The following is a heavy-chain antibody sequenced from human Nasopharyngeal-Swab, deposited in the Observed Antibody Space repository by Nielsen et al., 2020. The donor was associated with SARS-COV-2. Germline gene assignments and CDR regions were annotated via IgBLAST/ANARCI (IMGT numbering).Heavy chain of an antibody. CDR1: GFTFSSYA. Sequence: GESLKISCAASGFTFSSYAMSWVRQAPGKGLEWVSAISGSGGSTYYADSVKGRFTISRDNSKNTLYLQMNSLRAEDTAVYYCAKVTLRTTVWSNSRYDVREYFQHWGQGTLVTVSS. V-gene: IGHV3-23*01. CDR2: ISGSGGST. D-gene: IGHD6-13*01. J-gene: IGHJ1*01. CDR3: AKVTLRTTVWSNSRYDVREYFQH.